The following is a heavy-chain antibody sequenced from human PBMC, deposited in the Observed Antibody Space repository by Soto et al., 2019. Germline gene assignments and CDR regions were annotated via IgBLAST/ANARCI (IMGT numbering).Heavy chain of an antibody. CDR2: ISSSSSYI. Sequence: EVQLVESGGGLVKPGGSLRLSCAASGFTFSSYSMNWVRQAPGKGLEWVSSISSSSSYIYYADSVKGRFTISRDNAKNSLYLQMNSLRAEDTAVYYCARDGECSSTSCYYYYYYGMDVWGQGTTVTVSS. CDR1: GFTFSSYS. J-gene: IGHJ6*02. CDR3: ARDGECSSTSCYYYYYYGMDV. D-gene: IGHD2-2*01. V-gene: IGHV3-21*01.